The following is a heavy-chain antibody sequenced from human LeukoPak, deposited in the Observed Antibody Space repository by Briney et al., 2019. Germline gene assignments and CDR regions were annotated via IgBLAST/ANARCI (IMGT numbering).Heavy chain of an antibody. D-gene: IGHD6-19*01. V-gene: IGHV3-64*04. CDR2: ISSNGGST. CDR3: AKSKRQWLALFDY. CDR1: GFTFSSCA. J-gene: IGHJ4*02. Sequence: GGSLRLSCSASGFTFSSCAMHWVRQAPGKGLEYVSAISSNGGSTYYADSMKGRFTISRDNSKNTLYLQMNSLRAEDTAVYYCAKSKRQWLALFDYWGQGTLVTVSS.